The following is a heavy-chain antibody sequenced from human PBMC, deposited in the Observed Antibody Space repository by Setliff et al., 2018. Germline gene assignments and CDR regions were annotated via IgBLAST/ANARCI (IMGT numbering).Heavy chain of an antibody. J-gene: IGHJ4*02. V-gene: IGHV1-69*05. Sequence: ASVKVSCKASGATFSSHGISWVRQAPGQGLEWMGGTIPMFGTTEYAQKFQGRLTIITDESTNTAFMQLSSLRSDDTAVYYCVRGPGPSVVVAIPFDHWGQGSLVTVSS. CDR1: GATFSSHG. CDR3: VRGPGPSVVVAIPFDH. D-gene: IGHD5-12*01. CDR2: TIPMFGTT.